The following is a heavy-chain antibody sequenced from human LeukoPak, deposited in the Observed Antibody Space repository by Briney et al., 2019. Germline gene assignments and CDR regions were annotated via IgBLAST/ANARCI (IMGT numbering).Heavy chain of an antibody. V-gene: IGHV1-8*01. Sequence: GASVKVSCKASGYTFTNYDINWVRQATGQGLEWMGWVNPNSGNTGYAQKFQGRVTMTRNTSISTAYMELSSLRSEDTAVYYCVRIVYSNAFDIWGQGTMVTVSS. CDR3: VRIVYSNAFDI. CDR2: VNPNSGNT. D-gene: IGHD4-11*01. CDR1: GYTFTNYD. J-gene: IGHJ3*02.